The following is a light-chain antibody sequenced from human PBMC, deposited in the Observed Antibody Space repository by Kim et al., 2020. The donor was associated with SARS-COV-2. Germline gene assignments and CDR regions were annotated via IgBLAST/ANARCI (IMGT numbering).Light chain of an antibody. CDR1: RSNIGNNY. J-gene: IGLJ2*01. V-gene: IGLV1-51*01. CDR3: GTWDSSLSAVV. Sequence: GQKVTVSCSGNRSNIGNNYVSWYQQHPGTAPKLLIYDNNKRPSGIPDRFSGSKSGTSATLGITGLQTGDEADYYCGTWDSSLSAVVFGGGTQLTVL. CDR2: DNN.